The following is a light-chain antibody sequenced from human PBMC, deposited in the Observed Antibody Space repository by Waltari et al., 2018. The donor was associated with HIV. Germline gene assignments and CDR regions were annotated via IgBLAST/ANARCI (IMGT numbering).Light chain of an antibody. CDR1: ELGDKY. CDR3: QAWDSKTAYV. V-gene: IGLV3-1*01. Sequence: SYELTQPPSVSVSPGQTATITCSGDELGDKYACWYQQKPGQSPILVIYQDTKRSSGIPERFSGSISGNTATLTISGTQAMDEADYYCQAWDSKTAYVFGTRTKVTVL. J-gene: IGLJ1*01. CDR2: QDT.